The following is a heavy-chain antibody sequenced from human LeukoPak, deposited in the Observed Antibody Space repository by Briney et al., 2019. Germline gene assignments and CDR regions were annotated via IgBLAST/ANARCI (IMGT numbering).Heavy chain of an antibody. CDR2: ISAYNGNT. J-gene: IGHJ3*02. CDR3: ARRAVVAPAFDI. Sequence: ASVKVSCKASGYTFTSYGISWVRQAPGQGLEWMGWISAYNGNTNYAQKLQGRVTMTTDTSTSTAYMELRSLRSDDTAVYYRARRAVVAPAFDIWGQGAMVTVSS. V-gene: IGHV1-18*01. CDR1: GYTFTSYG. D-gene: IGHD2-15*01.